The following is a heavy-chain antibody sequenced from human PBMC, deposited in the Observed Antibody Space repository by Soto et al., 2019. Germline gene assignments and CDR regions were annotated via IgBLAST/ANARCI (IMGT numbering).Heavy chain of an antibody. Sequence: EVQRVESGGVLVQPGGSLRLSCAASGFTVSSNYMSWVRQAPGKGLEWVSVSYSGGSTYYADSVKGRFTISRDNSTPTLYLQMDSLRAEDTAVYYCARGGDYGGDYWGQGTLVTVSS. V-gene: IGHV3-66*01. D-gene: IGHD4-17*01. J-gene: IGHJ4*02. CDR1: GFTVSSNY. CDR2: SYSGGST. CDR3: ARGGDYGGDY.